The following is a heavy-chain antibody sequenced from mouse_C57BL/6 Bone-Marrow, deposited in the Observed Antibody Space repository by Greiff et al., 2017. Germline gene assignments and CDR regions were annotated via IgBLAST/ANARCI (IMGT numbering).Heavy chain of an antibody. J-gene: IGHJ3*01. Sequence: EVQVVESGGGLVKPGGSLKLSCAASGFTFSSYAMSWVRQTPEKRLEWVATISDGGSFTYYPDNVKGRFTISRDNAKNNLYLQMSHLKSEDTAMYYCARVGGYYGAYWGQGTLVTVSA. CDR3: ARVGGYYGAY. D-gene: IGHD2-3*01. V-gene: IGHV5-4*01. CDR1: GFTFSSYA. CDR2: ISDGGSFT.